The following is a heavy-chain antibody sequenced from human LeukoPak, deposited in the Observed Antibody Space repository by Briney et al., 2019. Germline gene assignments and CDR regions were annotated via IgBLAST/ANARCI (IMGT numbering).Heavy chain of an antibody. D-gene: IGHD3-10*01. V-gene: IGHV4-4*07. CDR3: ARLSRKRITMVRGVHDAFDI. CDR2: IYTSGST. CDR1: GGSISSYY. Sequence: SETLSLTCTVSGGSISSYYWSWIRQPAGKGLEWIGRIYTSGSTNYNPSLKSRVTISVDTSKNQFSLKLSSVTAADTAVYYCARLSRKRITMVRGVHDAFDIWGQGTMVTVSS. J-gene: IGHJ3*02.